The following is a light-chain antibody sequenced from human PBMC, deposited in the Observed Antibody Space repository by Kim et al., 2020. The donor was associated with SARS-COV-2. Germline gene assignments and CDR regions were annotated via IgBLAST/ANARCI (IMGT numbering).Light chain of an antibody. J-gene: IGKJ5*01. V-gene: IGKV3-11*01. CDR2: EVS. CDR1: LSVSTR. CDR3: QQRKSWPLT. Sequence: EVVLTQSPATLSLSPGERATLSCRASLSVSTRLAWYQQKPGQPPRLLMYEVSIRATATPARFSGSGSGTDFTLTISSLEPEDFAVYYCQQRKSWPLTFGQGTRLEIK.